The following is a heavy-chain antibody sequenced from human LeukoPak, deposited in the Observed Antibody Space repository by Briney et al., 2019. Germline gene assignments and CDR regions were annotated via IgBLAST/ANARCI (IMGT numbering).Heavy chain of an antibody. CDR2: ISWNSGSI. Sequence: GRSLRLSCAASGFTFDDYAMHWVRQAPGKGLEWVSGISWNSGSIGYADSVKGRFTISRDNAKNSLYLQMNSLRAEDTAVYYCASSEGGGSGSGYLWGQGTLVTVSS. J-gene: IGHJ4*02. V-gene: IGHV3-9*01. CDR1: GFTFDDYA. CDR3: ASSEGGGSGSGYL. D-gene: IGHD3-10*01.